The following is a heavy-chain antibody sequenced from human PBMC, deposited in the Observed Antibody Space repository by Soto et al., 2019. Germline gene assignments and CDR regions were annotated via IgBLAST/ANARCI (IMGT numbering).Heavy chain of an antibody. CDR2: ISYDGSNK. CDR1: GFTFSSYA. D-gene: IGHD3-22*01. CDR3: ARDRYYYDSSGYYAFDY. Sequence: PGGSLRLSCAASGFTFSSYAMHWVRQAPGKGLEWVAVISYDGSNKYYADSVKGRFIISRDNSKNTLYLQMNSLRAEDTAVYYCARDRYYYDSSGYYAFDYWGQGTLVTVSS. V-gene: IGHV3-30-3*01. J-gene: IGHJ4*02.